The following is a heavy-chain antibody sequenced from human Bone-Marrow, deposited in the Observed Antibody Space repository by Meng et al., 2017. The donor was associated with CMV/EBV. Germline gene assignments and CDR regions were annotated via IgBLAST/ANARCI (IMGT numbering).Heavy chain of an antibody. CDR1: GFTVSSNY. J-gene: IGHJ3*02. Sequence: ETLSLTCAASGFTVSSNYMSWVRQAPGKGLEWVSVIYSGGSTYYADSVQGRFTISRDNSKNTLYLQMNSLRTEDTAVYYCARDRLYGYGSGSYFAFDIWGQGTMVTVSS. CDR3: ARDRLYGYGSGSYFAFDI. V-gene: IGHV3-66*02. D-gene: IGHD3-10*01. CDR2: IYSGGST.